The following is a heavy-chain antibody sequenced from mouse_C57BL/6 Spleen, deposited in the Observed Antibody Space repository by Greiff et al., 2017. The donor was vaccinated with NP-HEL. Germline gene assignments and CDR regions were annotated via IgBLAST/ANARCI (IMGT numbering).Heavy chain of an antibody. V-gene: IGHV2-2*01. J-gene: IGHJ4*01. Sequence: VQLQQSGPGLVQPSQSLSITCTVSGFSLTSYGVHWVRQSPGKGLEWLGVIWSGGSTDYNAAFISRLSISKDNSKSQVFFKMNSLQADDTAIYYCASKEDYYDYDWYAMDYWGQGTSVTVSS. D-gene: IGHD2-4*01. CDR1: GFSLTSYG. CDR3: ASKEDYYDYDWYAMDY. CDR2: IWSGGST.